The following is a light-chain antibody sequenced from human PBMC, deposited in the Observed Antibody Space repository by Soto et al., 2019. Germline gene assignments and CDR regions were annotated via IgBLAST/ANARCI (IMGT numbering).Light chain of an antibody. J-gene: IGKJ1*01. V-gene: IGKV3-20*01. Sequence: EIVLTQSPGTLSLSPGERATLSCRASQSVSSSYLAWYQQKPGQAPRLLIHGASSRATGIPDRFSGSGSGTDFTLTISRLEPEDFAVYYCEQYGSSTWTVGRGTKVEIK. CDR2: GAS. CDR3: EQYGSSTWT. CDR1: QSVSSSY.